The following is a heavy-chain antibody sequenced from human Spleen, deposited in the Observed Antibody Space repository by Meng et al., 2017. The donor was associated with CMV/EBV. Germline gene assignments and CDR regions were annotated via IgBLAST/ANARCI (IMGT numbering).Heavy chain of an antibody. CDR2: IYSGGST. D-gene: IGHD2-2*01. CDR3: ARAGYCSSTSCYRGWFDP. Sequence: FTVSSNHMSWVRQAPGKGLEWVSVIYSGGSTYYADSVKGRFTISRDNSKNTLYLQMNSLRAEDTAVYYCARAGYCSSTSCYRGWFDPWGQGTLVTVSS. CDR1: FTVSSNH. V-gene: IGHV3-53*01. J-gene: IGHJ5*02.